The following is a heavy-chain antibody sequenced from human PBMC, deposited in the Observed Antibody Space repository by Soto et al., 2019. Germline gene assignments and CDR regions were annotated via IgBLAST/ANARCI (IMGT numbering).Heavy chain of an antibody. V-gene: IGHV3-23*01. J-gene: IGHJ4*02. CDR2: ITVAGGGN. Sequence: EVQLLESGGGLVQPGGSLRLSCAASGFAFNSYVMAWVRQTPGKGLEWGSGITVAGGGNYYADSLKGRFAISRDNSKKTLYLQMSSLRAEDTALYSCGKRLASPTMGVLSHWGQGTLVTVSS. D-gene: IGHD6-19*01. CDR1: GFAFNSYV. CDR3: GKRLASPTMGVLSH.